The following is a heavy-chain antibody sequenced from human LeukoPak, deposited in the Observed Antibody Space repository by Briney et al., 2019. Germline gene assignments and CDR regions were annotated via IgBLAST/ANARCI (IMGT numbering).Heavy chain of an antibody. Sequence: GGSLRLSCAASGFTFSSYAMHWVRQAPGKGLEWVAVMSYDGTNKYYADSVKGRFTISRDNSKNTLYLQMNSLRAEDTAVYYCARDGNYYGSGSPNVWGQGTTATVSS. J-gene: IGHJ6*02. CDR3: ARDGNYYGSGSPNV. CDR1: GFTFSSYA. V-gene: IGHV3-30-3*01. CDR2: MSYDGTNK. D-gene: IGHD3-10*01.